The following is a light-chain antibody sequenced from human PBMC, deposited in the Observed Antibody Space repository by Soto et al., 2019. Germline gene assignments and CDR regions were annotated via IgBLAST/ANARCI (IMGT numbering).Light chain of an antibody. Sequence: ELTQPPSVSVAPGETARISCGGNNIGSKGVHWYQQKPGQAPVLVIYSDTDLPPVIPERFSGSNSANMATLTISRVEAGDEADYYCQVWDSGSAHVLFGGGTKVTVL. CDR1: NIGSKG. V-gene: IGLV3-21*01. CDR2: SDT. J-gene: IGLJ2*01. CDR3: QVWDSGSAHVL.